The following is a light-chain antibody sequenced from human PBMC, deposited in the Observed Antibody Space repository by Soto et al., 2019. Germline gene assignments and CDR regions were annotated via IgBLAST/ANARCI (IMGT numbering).Light chain of an antibody. CDR2: DAS. Sequence: IVLTQSPATLSLSPGERATLSCRASQSCSSYVAWYHQKPGPAPMLLIYDASNRATGIPARFSGSGSGTDFTITISRLQPEDFAVYYCQQRSNWPLTFGGGTKVDIK. V-gene: IGKV3-11*01. J-gene: IGKJ4*01. CDR1: QSCSSY. CDR3: QQRSNWPLT.